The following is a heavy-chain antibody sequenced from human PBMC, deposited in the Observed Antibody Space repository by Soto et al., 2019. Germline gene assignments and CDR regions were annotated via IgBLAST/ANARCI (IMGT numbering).Heavy chain of an antibody. CDR1: GFNFISHW. CDR3: ARGIYQKYGLDV. J-gene: IGHJ6*02. V-gene: IGHV3-74*01. Sequence: EVQLVDSGGGLVQPGGSLRLACAASGFNFISHWIHWVRQDPGKGLVWVSRINVDGSNRNYADSVKGRFTISRDNAKNKVDLQMNSLRADDTAVYLCARGIYQKYGLDVWGPGTTV. D-gene: IGHD3-3*02. CDR2: INVDGSNR.